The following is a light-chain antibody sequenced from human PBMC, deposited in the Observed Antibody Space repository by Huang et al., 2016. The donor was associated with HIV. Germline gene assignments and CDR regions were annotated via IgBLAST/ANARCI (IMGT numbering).Light chain of an antibody. CDR2: TAS. CDR3: QQYKTYPIT. J-gene: IGKJ5*01. V-gene: IGKV1-16*01. CDR1: HDIHNY. Sequence: DIQMTQSPSSLSASVGDRVTITCRASHDIHNYLAWFQQKPGKAPKSLIYTASSLQNGVPTRFSGRGSGKDCTLTISSLQPEDFATYYCQQYKTYPITVGQGTRLEIK.